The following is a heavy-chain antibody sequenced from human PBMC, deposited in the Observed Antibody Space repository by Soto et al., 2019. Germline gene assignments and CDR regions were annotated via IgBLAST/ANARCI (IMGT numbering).Heavy chain of an antibody. CDR1: GFTFSSYA. Sequence: EVQLLESGGGLVQPGGSLRLSCAASGFTFSSYAMSWVRQAPGKGLEWVSVIRSSGDRTYYADSVKGRFTISRDNSKNTLYMQMNSLRAEDTAVYYCAKQQGPGTPYYYAMEVWGQGPTVTVSS. D-gene: IGHD1-1*01. CDR3: AKQQGPGTPYYYAMEV. V-gene: IGHV3-23*01. CDR2: IRSSGDRT. J-gene: IGHJ6*02.